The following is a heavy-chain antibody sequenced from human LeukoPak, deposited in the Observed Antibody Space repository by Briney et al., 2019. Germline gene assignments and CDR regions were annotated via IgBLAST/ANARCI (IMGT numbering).Heavy chain of an antibody. Sequence: GGSLRLSCAASGFTFSNAWMSWVRQVPGKGLVWVSRINGDGSSTDYADSVRGRFTISRDNAKNTLYLQMNSLRAEDTAVYYCARDGLPAARDIWGQGTMVTVSS. CDR1: GFTFSNAW. CDR3: ARDGLPAARDI. J-gene: IGHJ3*02. CDR2: INGDGSST. V-gene: IGHV3-74*01. D-gene: IGHD6-6*01.